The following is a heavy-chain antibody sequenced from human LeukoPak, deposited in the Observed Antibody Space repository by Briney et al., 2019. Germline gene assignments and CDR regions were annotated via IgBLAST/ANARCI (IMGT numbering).Heavy chain of an antibody. CDR2: ISFDGNNQ. D-gene: IGHD2-2*01. CDR3: AKEGVPSAYYYYYMDV. V-gene: IGHV3-30-3*01. J-gene: IGHJ6*03. Sequence: GGSLRLSCAASGFTFSTYTMHWVRQAPGKGLEWVALISFDGNNQDYAASVKGRFTISRDNSKNTLYLQMNSLRTEDTAVYFCAKEGVPSAYYYYYMDVWGKGTTVTVSS. CDR1: GFTFSTYT.